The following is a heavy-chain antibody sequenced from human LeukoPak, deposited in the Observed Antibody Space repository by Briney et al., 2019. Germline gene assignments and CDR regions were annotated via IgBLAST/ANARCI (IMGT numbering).Heavy chain of an antibody. V-gene: IGHV4-39*07. CDR3: ARDNSVRDEAWWFNP. Sequence: SETLSLTCTVSGVSISSSNSYWGWIRQPPGKGLEWIGSIYYSGSTYYNPSLKSRATISVDTSKNQFSLKLSSVTAADTAVYYCARDNSVRDEAWWFNPWGQGTLVTVSS. J-gene: IGHJ5*02. CDR2: IYYSGST. D-gene: IGHD5-24*01. CDR1: GVSISSSNSY.